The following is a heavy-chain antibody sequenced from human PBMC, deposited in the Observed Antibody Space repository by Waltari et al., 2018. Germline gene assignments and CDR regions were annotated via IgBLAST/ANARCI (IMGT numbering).Heavy chain of an antibody. D-gene: IGHD3-10*01. CDR1: AGSISSYY. Sequence: QVQLQESGPGLVKPSETLSLTCTVSAGSISSYYWSCIRQPPGKGLEWIGYIYYSGSTNYNPSLKSRVTISVDTSKNQFSLKLSSVTAADTAVYYCARNIEGITMVRGAPFDYWGQGTLVTVSS. CDR2: IYYSGST. CDR3: ARNIEGITMVRGAPFDY. V-gene: IGHV4-59*01. J-gene: IGHJ4*02.